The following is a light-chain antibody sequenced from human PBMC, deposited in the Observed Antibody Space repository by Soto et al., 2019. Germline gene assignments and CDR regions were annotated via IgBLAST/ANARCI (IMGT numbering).Light chain of an antibody. CDR2: GAS. Sequence: EIVLTQSPGTLSLSPGERATLSCRASQSVSSSYLAWYQQKPGQAPRLLISGASSRATGIPDRFSGSGSGTDITLTISRLETEEFAVDYCQQYCSSPRAFGQGTMVE. CDR3: QQYCSSPRA. CDR1: QSVSSSY. J-gene: IGKJ1*01. V-gene: IGKV3-20*01.